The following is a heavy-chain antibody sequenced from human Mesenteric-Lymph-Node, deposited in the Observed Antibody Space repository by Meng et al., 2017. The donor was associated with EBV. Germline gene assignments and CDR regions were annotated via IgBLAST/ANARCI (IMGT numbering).Heavy chain of an antibody. CDR3: ARGIADSWFDP. J-gene: IGHJ5*02. D-gene: IGHD2-15*01. CDR2: IYYTGTT. V-gene: IGHV4-30-4*01. Sequence: QVPLPESGPGLVKPSQPRSLSCAGPGGSISTGGYYWTWIRHPPVKGLVWIAYIYYTGTTYYNPSLKSRVTISVDTSKNQLSLKLNSVTAADTAVYYCARGIADSWFDPWGQGALVTVSS. CDR1: GGSISTGGYY.